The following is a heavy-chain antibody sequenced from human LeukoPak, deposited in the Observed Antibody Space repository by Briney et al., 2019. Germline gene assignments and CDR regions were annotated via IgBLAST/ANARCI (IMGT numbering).Heavy chain of an antibody. CDR2: IGSSGSPR. CDR3: ARDPVHEQQLVSYYYGMDV. J-gene: IGHJ6*02. Sequence: GGSLRLSCVASGVNFDIYTMIWVRQAPGKGLEWISYIGSSGSPRYYADSVKARFTISRDNARNALYLQMNSLRAEDTAVYYCARDPVHEQQLVSYYYGMDVWGQGTTVTVSS. D-gene: IGHD6-13*01. V-gene: IGHV3-48*04. CDR1: GVNFDIYT.